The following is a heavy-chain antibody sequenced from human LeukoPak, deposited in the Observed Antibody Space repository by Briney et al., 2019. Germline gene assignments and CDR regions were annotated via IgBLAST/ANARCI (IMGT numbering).Heavy chain of an antibody. Sequence: KTSETLSLTCTVSGGSISSSSYYWGWIRQPPGKGLEWIGSIYYSGSTYYNPSLKSRVTISVDTSKNQFSLKLSSVTAADTAVYYCASRLGYCSSTSCYNWFDPWGQGTLVTVSS. J-gene: IGHJ5*02. D-gene: IGHD2-2*01. CDR1: GGSISSSSYY. CDR2: IYYSGST. CDR3: ASRLGYCSSTSCYNWFDP. V-gene: IGHV4-39*01.